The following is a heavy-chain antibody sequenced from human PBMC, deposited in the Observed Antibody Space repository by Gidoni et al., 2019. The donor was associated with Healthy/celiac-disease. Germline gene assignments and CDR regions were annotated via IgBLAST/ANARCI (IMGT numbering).Heavy chain of an antibody. CDR1: GFTFSSYS. D-gene: IGHD3-9*01. V-gene: IGHV3-21*01. Sequence: EVQLVESGGGLVKPGGSLRLSCAASGFTFSSYSMNWVRQAPGKGLGCVSSISSSSSYIYYADSVKGRFTISRDNAKNSLYLQMNSLRAEDTAVYYCARDHAQTYYDILTGYSGWFDPWGQGTLVTVSS. J-gene: IGHJ5*02. CDR2: ISSSSSYI. CDR3: ARDHAQTYYDILTGYSGWFDP.